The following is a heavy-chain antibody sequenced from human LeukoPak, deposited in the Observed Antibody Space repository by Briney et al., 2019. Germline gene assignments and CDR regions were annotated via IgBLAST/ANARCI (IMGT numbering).Heavy chain of an antibody. D-gene: IGHD2-15*01. CDR1: GGSISSYY. J-gene: IGHJ5*02. V-gene: IGHV4-59*01. CDR3: ARGGNCSGGSCYSDRGWFDP. Sequence: SETLSLTCTVSGGSISSYYWSWIRQPPGKGLEWIGYIYYSGSTNYNPSLRSRVTISVDTSKNQFSLKLSSVTAADTAVYYCARGGNCSGGSCYSDRGWFDPWGQGTLVTVSS. CDR2: IYYSGST.